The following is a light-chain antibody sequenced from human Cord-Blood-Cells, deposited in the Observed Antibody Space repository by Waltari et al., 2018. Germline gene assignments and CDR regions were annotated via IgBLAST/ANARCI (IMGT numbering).Light chain of an antibody. Sequence: EIVMTQSPATLSVSPGERATLSCRASQSVRSNLAWYQQRPGQAPRLLIYGVSTRATGIPARFSGSGSGTEFTLIISNMQSEDFAVYYCQQYDRWPFTFGPGTKVDIK. CDR1: QSVRSN. J-gene: IGKJ3*01. CDR3: QQYDRWPFT. V-gene: IGKV3-15*01. CDR2: GVS.